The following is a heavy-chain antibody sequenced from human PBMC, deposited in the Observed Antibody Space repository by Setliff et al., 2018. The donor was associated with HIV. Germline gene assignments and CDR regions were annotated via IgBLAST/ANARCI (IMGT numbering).Heavy chain of an antibody. J-gene: IGHJ4*02. Sequence: SETLSLPCAVNGGSFSSYYWIWIRQPPGQGLEWIGEINHSGSTAYNPSLKSRVTISVDTSKNQFSLKLNAVTAADTAVYYCTVYNTGSSKDHYWGQGTPVTVSS. V-gene: IGHV4-34*01. CDR3: TVYNTGSSKDHY. D-gene: IGHD2-8*02. CDR1: GGSFSSYY. CDR2: INHSGST.